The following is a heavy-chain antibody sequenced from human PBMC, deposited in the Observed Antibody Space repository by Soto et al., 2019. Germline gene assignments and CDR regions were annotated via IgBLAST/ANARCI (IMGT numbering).Heavy chain of an antibody. CDR1: GYSFTSYW. CDR2: IYPVDSDT. V-gene: IGHV5-51*03. J-gene: IGHJ4*02. D-gene: IGHD3-10*01. CDR3: ARLPPNYYGSGSYADF. Sequence: EVQLVQSGAEVKKPGESLKISCKGSGYSFTSYWIGWVRQMPGKGLEWMGIIYPVDSDTRYSPSFQGQVTISADKSISTAYLQWSSLKASDTAMYDCARLPPNYYGSGSYADFWGQGTLLTVSS.